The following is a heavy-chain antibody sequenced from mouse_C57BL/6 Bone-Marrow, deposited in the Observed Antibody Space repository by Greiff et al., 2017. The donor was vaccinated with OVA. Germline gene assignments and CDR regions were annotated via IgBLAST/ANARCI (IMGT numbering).Heavy chain of an antibody. J-gene: IGHJ3*01. CDR1: GYTFTSYW. Sequence: QVQLQQSGAELVKPGASVKLSCKASGYTFTSYWMHWVKQRPGQGLEWIGMIHPNSGSTNYNEKFKSKATLTVDKSSSTAYMQLSSLTSEDSAVYYCARRGYYGSSLADWGQGTLVTVSA. CDR3: ARRGYYGSSLAD. D-gene: IGHD1-1*01. V-gene: IGHV1-64*01. CDR2: IHPNSGST.